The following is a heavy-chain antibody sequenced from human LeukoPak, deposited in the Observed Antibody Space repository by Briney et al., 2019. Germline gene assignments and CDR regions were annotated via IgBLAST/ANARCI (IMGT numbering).Heavy chain of an antibody. D-gene: IGHD2-15*01. CDR1: GGSISSYY. J-gene: IGHJ4*02. Sequence: SETLSLTCTVSGGSISSYYWSWIRQPPGKGLEWIGYIYYSGSTNYNPSLKSRVTISVDTSKNQFSLKLSSVTAADTAVYYCARGDIGATFDYWGQEPLVTFSS. CDR2: IYYSGST. V-gene: IGHV4-59*01. CDR3: ARGDIGATFDY.